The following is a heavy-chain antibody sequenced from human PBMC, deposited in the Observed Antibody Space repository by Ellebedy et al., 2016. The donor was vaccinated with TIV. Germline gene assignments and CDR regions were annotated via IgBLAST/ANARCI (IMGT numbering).Heavy chain of an antibody. J-gene: IGHJ6*03. CDR1: GYTFTSYG. Sequence: ASVKVSCXASGYTFTSYGISWVRQAPGQGLEWMGWISAYNGNTNYAQKLQGRVTMTTDTSTSTAYMELRSLRSDDTAVYYCARARDYYDSSGSFRYYYYMDVWGKGTTVTVSS. D-gene: IGHD3-22*01. CDR2: ISAYNGNT. V-gene: IGHV1-18*01. CDR3: ARARDYYDSSGSFRYYYYMDV.